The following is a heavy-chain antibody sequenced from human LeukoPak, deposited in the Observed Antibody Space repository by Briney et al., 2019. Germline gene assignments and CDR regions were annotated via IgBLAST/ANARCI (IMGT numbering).Heavy chain of an antibody. CDR1: GFTFGSYS. V-gene: IGHV3-48*02. Sequence: SGGTLRLSCAASGFTFGSYSMNWVRQAPGKGLEWVSYLSSGSSTIYYADSVKGRFTISRDNAKNSLYLQMNSLRDEDTAVYYCARGKAYSFDYWGQGTLVTVSS. CDR2: LSSGSSTI. CDR3: ARGKAYSFDY. J-gene: IGHJ4*02.